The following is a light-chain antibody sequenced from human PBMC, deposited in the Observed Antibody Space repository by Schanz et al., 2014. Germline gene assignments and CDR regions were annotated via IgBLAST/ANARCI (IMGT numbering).Light chain of an antibody. CDR2: KAS. CDR1: QSISSW. Sequence: DIQMTQSPSTLSASVGDRVTITCRASQSISSWLAWYQQKPGKAPKLLIYKASSLESGVPSRFSGSGSGTEFTLTISRLEPEDFAVYFCQHYGGPAALTFGGGTKVEIK. CDR3: QHYGGPAALT. J-gene: IGKJ4*01. V-gene: IGKV1-5*03.